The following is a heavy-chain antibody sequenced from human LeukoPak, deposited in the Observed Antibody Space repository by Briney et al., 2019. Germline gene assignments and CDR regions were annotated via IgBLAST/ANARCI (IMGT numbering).Heavy chain of an antibody. CDR2: LSETSGRT. CDR3: AKDLAYYYESSGFDY. D-gene: IGHD3-22*01. J-gene: IGHJ4*02. V-gene: IGHV3-23*01. CDR1: GFTFSTYA. Sequence: GGSLRLSCAASGFTFSTYAMSWVRQAPGKGLEWVSTLSETSGRTYLADSVKGRFTISRDNSKNTLYLQMNSLTAEDTAVYYCAKDLAYYYESSGFDYWGRGILVTVSS.